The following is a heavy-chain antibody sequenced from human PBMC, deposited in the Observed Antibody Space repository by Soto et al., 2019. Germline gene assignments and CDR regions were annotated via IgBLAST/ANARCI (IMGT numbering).Heavy chain of an antibody. V-gene: IGHV3-74*01. CDR3: AREAHDILTGLIP. D-gene: IGHD3-9*01. J-gene: IGHJ5*02. CDR1: GLTFSSYW. Sequence: GGSLRLSCAASGLTFSSYWMHWVRQAPGKGLVWVSRISTDGSVTTYADSVKGRFTISRDNAKNSLYLQMNSLRAEDTAVYYCAREAHDILTGLIPWGQGTLVTVSS. CDR2: ISTDGSVT.